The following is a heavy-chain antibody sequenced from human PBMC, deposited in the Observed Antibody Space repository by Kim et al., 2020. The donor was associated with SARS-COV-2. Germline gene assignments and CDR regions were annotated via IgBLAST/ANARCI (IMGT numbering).Heavy chain of an antibody. Sequence: ASVKVSCKASGYTFTSYGISWVRQAPGQGLEWLGWVGAYNGDTNYAQNLQGRVTLTTDTSTSTAFLELRSLRSDDTAVYFCARDRGYGDDTFDSWVQGTL. J-gene: IGHJ4*02. D-gene: IGHD4-17*01. CDR1: GYTFTSYG. V-gene: IGHV1-18*01. CDR3: ARDRGYGDDTFDS. CDR2: VGAYNGDT.